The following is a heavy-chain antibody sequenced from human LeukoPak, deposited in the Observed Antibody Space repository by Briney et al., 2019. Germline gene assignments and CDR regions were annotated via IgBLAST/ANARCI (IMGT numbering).Heavy chain of an antibody. V-gene: IGHV6-1*01. Sequence: SQTLSLTCAISGDSVSSNSAAWNWIRQSPSRGLEWLGRTYYRSKWYNDYAVSVKSRITINPDTSKNQFSLQLNSVTPEDTAVYYCARMDYDILTGYPYFDYWGQGTLVTVSS. CDR1: GDSVSSNSAA. CDR3: ARMDYDILTGYPYFDY. D-gene: IGHD3-9*01. J-gene: IGHJ4*02. CDR2: TYYRSKWYN.